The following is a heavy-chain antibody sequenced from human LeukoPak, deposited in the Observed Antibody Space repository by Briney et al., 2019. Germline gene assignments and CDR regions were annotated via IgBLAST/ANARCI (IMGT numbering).Heavy chain of an antibody. CDR2: ISGGSGST. CDR1: GFTFSSYA. Sequence: GGSLRLSCAASGFTFSSYAMSWVRQAPGKGLAWVSTISGGSGSTYCADSVKGRFTISRDDSKNTLYLQMNSLRDEDTAVYYCAKHRFESGGYHSTDWGQGTLVTVSS. CDR3: AKHRFESGGYHSTD. J-gene: IGHJ4*02. V-gene: IGHV3-23*01. D-gene: IGHD3-22*01.